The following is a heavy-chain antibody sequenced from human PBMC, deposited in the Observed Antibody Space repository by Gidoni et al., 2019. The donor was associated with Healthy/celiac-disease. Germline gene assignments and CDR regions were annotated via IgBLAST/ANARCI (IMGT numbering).Heavy chain of an antibody. J-gene: IGHJ4*02. CDR2: IIPIFVTA. D-gene: IGHD2-21*02. V-gene: IGHV1-69*01. CDR1: RGTFSSYP. Sequence: VLLAQSGADVNKPGSSVKVYCKASRGTFSSYPPSWVRQAPGQGLEWMGGIIPIFVTANYAQKFQGRVTITADESTSTAYMELSSLRSEDTAVYYCRLTEGDSLDYWGQGTLVTVSS. CDR3: RLTEGDSLDY.